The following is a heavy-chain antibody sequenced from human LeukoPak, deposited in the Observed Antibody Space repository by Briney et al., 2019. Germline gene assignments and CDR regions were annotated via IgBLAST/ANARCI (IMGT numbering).Heavy chain of an antibody. CDR3: AKGPYYDFWSAYYADF. CDR2: ISGSGGGT. J-gene: IGHJ4*02. Sequence: GGSLRLSCAASGFTFSTYAMSWVRQAAGKGLEWVSLISGSGGGTYYADSVKGRFTISRDNSKNTLYLQMNSLRAEETAVYYCAKGPYYDFWSAYYADFWGQGTLVTVSS. D-gene: IGHD3-3*01. V-gene: IGHV3-23*01. CDR1: GFTFSTYA.